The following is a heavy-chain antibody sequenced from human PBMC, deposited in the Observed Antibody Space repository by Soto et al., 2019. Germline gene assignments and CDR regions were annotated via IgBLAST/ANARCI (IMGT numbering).Heavy chain of an antibody. CDR2: ISAYNGNT. V-gene: IGHV1-18*01. D-gene: IGHD2-2*01. CDR3: AICSSTSCYAGGDY. CDR1: GYTFTSYG. Sequence: ASVKVSCKASGYTFTSYGISWVRQAPGQGLEWMGWISAYNGNTNYAQKLQGRVTMTTDTSTSTAHMELRSLRSDDTAVYYCAICSSTSCYAGGDYWGQGTLVTVSS. J-gene: IGHJ4*02.